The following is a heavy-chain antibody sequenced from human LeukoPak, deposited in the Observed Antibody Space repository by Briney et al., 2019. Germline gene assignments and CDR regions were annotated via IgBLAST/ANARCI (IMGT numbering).Heavy chain of an antibody. Sequence: SVKVSCKASGYTFTSYGISWVRQAPGQGLEWMGRIIPIFGTANYAQKFQGRVTITTDESTSTAYMELSSLRSEDTAVYYCARGNQWLNYFDYWGRGTLVTVSS. CDR2: IIPIFGTA. CDR3: ARGNQWLNYFDY. CDR1: GYTFTSYG. D-gene: IGHD6-19*01. J-gene: IGHJ4*02. V-gene: IGHV1-69*05.